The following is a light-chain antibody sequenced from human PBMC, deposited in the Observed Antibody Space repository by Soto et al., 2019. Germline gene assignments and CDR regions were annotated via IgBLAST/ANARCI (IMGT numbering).Light chain of an antibody. J-gene: IGLJ2*01. CDR3: SSYTSSTTLT. Sequence: QSALTQPASVSGSPGQSITISCAGTSSDVGGFNYVSWYQQHPGKAPKLIIYEVTNRPSGVSNRFSGSKSGNTASLTISGLQAEDEADYHCSSYTSSTTLTFGGGTKVTVL. CDR1: SSDVGGFNY. V-gene: IGLV2-14*01. CDR2: EVT.